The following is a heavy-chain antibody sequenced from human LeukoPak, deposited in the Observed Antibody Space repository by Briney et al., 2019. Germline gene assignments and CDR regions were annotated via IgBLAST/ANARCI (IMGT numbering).Heavy chain of an antibody. D-gene: IGHD3/OR15-3a*01. J-gene: IGHJ4*02. CDR1: GFTFSSYA. CDR3: ASRDYY. V-gene: IGHV3-30*04. Sequence: GGSLRLSCAASGFTFSSYAMHWVRQAPGKGLEWVAVISYDGSNKYYADSVKGRFTISRDNSKNTLYLQMNSLRAEDTAVYYCASRDYYWGQGTLVTVSS. CDR2: ISYDGSNK.